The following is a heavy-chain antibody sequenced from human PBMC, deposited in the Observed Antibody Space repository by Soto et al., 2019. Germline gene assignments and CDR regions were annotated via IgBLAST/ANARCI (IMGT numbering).Heavy chain of an antibody. CDR3: ARGIPWIQLWPYYFDP. J-gene: IGHJ4*02. CDR2: IYFNGNT. V-gene: IGHV4-59*01. CDR1: GGSISGYY. Sequence: PSETLSLTCPVSGGSISGYYCIFSRHPPFKGLEWIVYIYFNGNTNYNPSLKSRVTILVDTSKTQFSLKLNSVTAADTAVYYCARGIPWIQLWPYYFDPWGQGTLVTVSS. D-gene: IGHD5-18*01.